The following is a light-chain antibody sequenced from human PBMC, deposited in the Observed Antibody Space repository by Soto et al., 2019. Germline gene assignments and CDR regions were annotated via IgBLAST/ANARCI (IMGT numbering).Light chain of an antibody. CDR1: QSVSNN. J-gene: IGKJ4*01. Sequence: EIVMTQSPATLSVSPGERATLSCRASQSVSNNLAWYQQKPGQAPRLLIYYASTRATGIPARFSGSGSGTQYAIPITSLQSQDVAVYYCQHYGNWRLTCGGGTKVDTK. CDR3: QHYGNWRLT. CDR2: YAS. V-gene: IGKV3-15*01.